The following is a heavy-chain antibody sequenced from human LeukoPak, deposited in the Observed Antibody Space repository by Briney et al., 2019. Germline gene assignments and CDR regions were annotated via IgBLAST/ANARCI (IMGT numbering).Heavy chain of an antibody. J-gene: IGHJ4*02. Sequence: ASVKVSCKASGYTFTAFYMHWVRQAPGQGLEWMGRINPNSGGTKYAQKFQGRVTMTTDTSINTAYLELSRLRSDDTAVYYCARAYSSSWLDYWGQGTLVTVSS. CDR2: INPNSGGT. V-gene: IGHV1-2*06. CDR1: GYTFTAFY. D-gene: IGHD6-13*01. CDR3: ARAYSSSWLDY.